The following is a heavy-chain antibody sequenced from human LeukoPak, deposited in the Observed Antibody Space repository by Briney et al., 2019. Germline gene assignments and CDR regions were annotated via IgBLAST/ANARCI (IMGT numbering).Heavy chain of an antibody. V-gene: IGHV1-69*02. CDR2: IIPILGIA. D-gene: IGHD3-10*01. CDR3: ARYYYGSGKDY. Sequence: ASVKVSCKASGGTFSSYTISWVRQAPGQGLEWMGRIIPILGIANYAQKFQGRVTITEDKSTSTAYMELSSLRSEDTAVYYCARYYYGSGKDYWGQGTLVTVSS. CDR1: GGTFSSYT. J-gene: IGHJ4*02.